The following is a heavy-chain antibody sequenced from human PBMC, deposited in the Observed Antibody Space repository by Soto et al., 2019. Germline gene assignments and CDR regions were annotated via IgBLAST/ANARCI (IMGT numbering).Heavy chain of an antibody. Sequence: EVLLVESGGAVVQPGGSLRLSCVVSGFTFGEHTIHWVRQAPGKGLEWVSVLSWDGGTTYYAESVKGRFTISRDSGTNSVFLQMDSLRSEDTALYYCTRVQKKYRTTSGVDFDSWGQGTQVTVSS. CDR2: LSWDGGTT. J-gene: IGHJ4*02. V-gene: IGHV3-43*01. CDR1: GFTFGEHT. D-gene: IGHD5-12*01. CDR3: TRVQKKYRTTSGVDFDS.